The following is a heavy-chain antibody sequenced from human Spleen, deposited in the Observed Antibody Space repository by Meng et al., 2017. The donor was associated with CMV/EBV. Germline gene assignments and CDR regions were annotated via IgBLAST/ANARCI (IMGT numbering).Heavy chain of an antibody. Sequence: GSLRLSCAVSGDFIITNHWWSWVRQSPGNGLEWIGEIHHSGNINYNPSLASRVTVSADKSNNQFSLRLNYVTTADTAVYFCASARWDHWGPGTLVTVSS. CDR2: IHHSGNI. D-gene: IGHD5-24*01. CDR3: ASARWDH. CDR1: GDFIITNHW. V-gene: IGHV4-4*01. J-gene: IGHJ4*02.